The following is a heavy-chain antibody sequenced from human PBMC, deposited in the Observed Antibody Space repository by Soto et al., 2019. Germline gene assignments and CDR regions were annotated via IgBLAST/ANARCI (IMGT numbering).Heavy chain of an antibody. V-gene: IGHV4-34*02. D-gene: IGHD1-1*01. Sequence: QVQLQQWGAGLLKPSETLSLTCAVYGGSFSDYYWNWIRQPPGKGLEWIGEVNYLGNTNYSPSLLGRVTISIDTSKNQLSLELTSVTAADTAVYYCARSRNLDVLGQGTTVTVSS. CDR3: ARSRNLDV. CDR1: GGSFSDYY. J-gene: IGHJ6*02. CDR2: VNYLGNT.